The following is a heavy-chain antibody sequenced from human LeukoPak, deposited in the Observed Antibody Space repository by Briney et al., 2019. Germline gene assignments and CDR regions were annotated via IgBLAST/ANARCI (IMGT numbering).Heavy chain of an antibody. D-gene: IGHD4-17*01. CDR2: ISSSGSYI. CDR3: ARDYGSFAY. J-gene: IGHJ4*02. CDR1: GFTFSSYS. V-gene: IGHV3-21*01. Sequence: PGGSLRLSCAASGFTFSSYSMNWVRQAPGKGLEWVSSISSSGSYIYSADSVKGRFTISRDNAKDSLYLQMNSLRAEDTAVHYCARDYGSFAYWGQGTLVTVSS.